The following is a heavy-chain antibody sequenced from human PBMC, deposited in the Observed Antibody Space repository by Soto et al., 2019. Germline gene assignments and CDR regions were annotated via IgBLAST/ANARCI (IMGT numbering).Heavy chain of an antibody. CDR1: GGSISSYC. D-gene: IGHD2-21*02. CDR2: IYYSGST. J-gene: IGHJ5*02. CDR3: ARGYCGGDCYSYNWFDP. Sequence: PSETLSLTCTVSGGSISSYCWSWIRQPPGKGLKWIGYIYYSGSTNYNPSLKSRVTISVDTSKNQFSLKLSSVTAADTAVYYCARGYCGGDCYSYNWFDPWGQGTLVTVSS. V-gene: IGHV4-59*01.